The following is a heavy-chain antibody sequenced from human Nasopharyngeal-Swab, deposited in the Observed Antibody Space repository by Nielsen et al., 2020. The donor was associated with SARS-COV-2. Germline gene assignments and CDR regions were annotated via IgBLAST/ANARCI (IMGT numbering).Heavy chain of an antibody. J-gene: IGHJ6*03. CDR1: GGSISSSSYY. D-gene: IGHD4-17*01. V-gene: IGHV4-39*01. CDR2: IYYSGST. Sequence: SETLSLTCTVSGGSISSSSYYWGWIRQPPGKGLEWIGSIYYSGSTYYNPSLKSRVTISVDTSKNQFSLKLSSVTAADTAVYYCARHLPRDGEEYYYYMDVWGKGTTVTVSS. CDR3: ARHLPRDGEEYYYYMDV.